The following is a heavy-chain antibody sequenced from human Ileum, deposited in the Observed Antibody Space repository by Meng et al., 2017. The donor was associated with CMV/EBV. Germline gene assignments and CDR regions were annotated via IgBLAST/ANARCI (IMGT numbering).Heavy chain of an antibody. J-gene: IGHJ4*02. Sequence: ASGFAFSDYAMNLVRQSPGKGLDWLSILYIGGTTYYAASVEGRFTISRDNSKKTLYLQMNNLRAEDTAVYYCAKDTTPDSRFNFDRWGQGTLVTVSS. D-gene: IGHD1-1*01. CDR3: AKDTTPDSRFNFDR. CDR2: LYIGGTT. CDR1: GFAFSDYA. V-gene: IGHV3-23*03.